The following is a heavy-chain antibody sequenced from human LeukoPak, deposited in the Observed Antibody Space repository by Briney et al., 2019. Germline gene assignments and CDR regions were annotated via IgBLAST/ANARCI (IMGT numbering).Heavy chain of an antibody. J-gene: IGHJ4*02. Sequence: SVKVSCKASGYTFTSYDINWVRQATGQGLEWMGGIIPIFGTANYAQKFQGRVTITTDESTSTAYMELSSLRSEDTAVYYCARTNSGSYSGSLVYWGQGTLVTVSS. D-gene: IGHD1-26*01. CDR1: GYTFTSYD. CDR3: ARTNSGSYSGSLVY. V-gene: IGHV1-69*05. CDR2: IIPIFGTA.